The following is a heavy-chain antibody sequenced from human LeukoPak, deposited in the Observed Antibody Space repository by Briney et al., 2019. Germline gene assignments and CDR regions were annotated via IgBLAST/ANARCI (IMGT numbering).Heavy chain of an antibody. CDR2: TYYTSKWNN. D-gene: IGHD3-3*01. J-gene: IGHJ5*02. CDR3: ARGGYDFWNGYYGNWFDP. Sequence: SQTLSLTFAISGDSVFSNNADWNWLRQSPSRGLEWLGSTYYTSKWNNDYAISVKSRITINPDTSKNQFSLQLNSVTPEDTAVYYCARGGYDFWNGYYGNWFDPWGQGTLVTVSS. CDR1: GDSVFSNNAD. V-gene: IGHV6-1*01.